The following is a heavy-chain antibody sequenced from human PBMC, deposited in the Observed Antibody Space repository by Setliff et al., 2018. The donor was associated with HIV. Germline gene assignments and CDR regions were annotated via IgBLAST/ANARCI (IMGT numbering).Heavy chain of an antibody. D-gene: IGHD3-9*01. J-gene: IGHJ6*02. Sequence: SETLSLTCTVSGGSISSGSYYWSWIRPPAGKGLEWIGNIYTSGSNNYNPSLKSRVTITVDTSKHQFSLKLSSVTAADAAGYYCARTDWARTSYYYYYGMNVWGQGTTVTVSS. V-gene: IGHV4-61*09. CDR3: ARTDWARTSYYYYYGMNV. CDR1: GGSISSGSYY. CDR2: IYTSGSN.